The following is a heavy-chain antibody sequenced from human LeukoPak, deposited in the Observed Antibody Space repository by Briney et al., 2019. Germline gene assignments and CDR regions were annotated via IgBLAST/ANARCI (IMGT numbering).Heavy chain of an antibody. CDR2: IYNSGST. Sequence: SETLSLTCTVSGASISSYYWSWIRQPPGKGLEWIGYIYNSGSTKYISSLKSRATISLDASRNQFSLKLSSVTAAGTAVYYCARSAIDAFDIWGQGTMVTVSS. J-gene: IGHJ3*02. D-gene: IGHD6-25*01. V-gene: IGHV4-59*01. CDR3: ARSAIDAFDI. CDR1: GASISSYY.